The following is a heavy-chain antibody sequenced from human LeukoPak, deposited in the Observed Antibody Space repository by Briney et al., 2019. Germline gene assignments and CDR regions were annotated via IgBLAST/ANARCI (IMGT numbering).Heavy chain of an antibody. D-gene: IGHD6-19*01. CDR2: IYHSGST. CDR1: GYSISSGYY. J-gene: IGHJ3*02. Sequence: SETLSLTCAVSGYSISSGYYWGWIRPPPGKGLEWIGSIYHSGSTYYNPSLKSRVTISVDTSKNQFSLKLSSVTAADTAVYYCARDRGSSGWYDAFDIWGQGKMVTVSS. CDR3: ARDRGSSGWYDAFDI. V-gene: IGHV4-38-2*02.